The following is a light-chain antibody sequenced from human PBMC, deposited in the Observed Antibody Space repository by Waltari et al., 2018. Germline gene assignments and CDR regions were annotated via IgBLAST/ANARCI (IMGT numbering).Light chain of an antibody. J-gene: IGLJ3*02. CDR2: DVT. CDR1: SSGVDDYKF. Sequence: QAALTQPRSVSGSPGQSVTLSCTRISSGVDDYKFVSWYQQHPGKAPKLIIHDVTNRPSGVPERFSGSKSGNTASLTRTGLQAEDEADYYCCSYVGSHTNWVFGGGTKVTVL. CDR3: CSYVGSHTNWV. V-gene: IGLV2-11*01.